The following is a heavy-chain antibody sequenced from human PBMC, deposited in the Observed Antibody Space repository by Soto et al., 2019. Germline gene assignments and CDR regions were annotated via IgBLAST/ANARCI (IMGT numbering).Heavy chain of an antibody. Sequence: LSLTFTVSGGSISSYYWSWIRQPPGKGLEWIGYIYYSGSTNYNPSLKSRVTISVDTSKNQFSLKLSSVTAADTAVYYCARSQLVGATRALDYWGQGTLVTVSS. J-gene: IGHJ4*02. D-gene: IGHD1-26*01. CDR1: GGSISSYY. V-gene: IGHV4-59*01. CDR2: IYYSGST. CDR3: ARSQLVGATRALDY.